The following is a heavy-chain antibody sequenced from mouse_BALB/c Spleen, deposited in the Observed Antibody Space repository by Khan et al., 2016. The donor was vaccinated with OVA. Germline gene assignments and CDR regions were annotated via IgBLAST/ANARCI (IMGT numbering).Heavy chain of an antibody. CDR1: GYSFTSGYG. D-gene: IGHD1-2*01. CDR3: AKTARIKY. V-gene: IGHV3-2*02. Sequence: EVQLQESGPGLVKPSQSLSLTCTVTGYSFTSGYGWNWIRQSPGNKLEWMGYISYSGSTNYNPSLKSRIAITRDTSKNQFFLQLNSVTTEDTATYYCAKTARIKYWGQGTTLTVSS. J-gene: IGHJ2*01. CDR2: ISYSGST.